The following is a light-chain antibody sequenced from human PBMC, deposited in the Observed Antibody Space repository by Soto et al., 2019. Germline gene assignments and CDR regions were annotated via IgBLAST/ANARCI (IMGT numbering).Light chain of an antibody. CDR3: QTWGTGFHVV. CDR1: SGHSSYA. CDR2: LNSDGSH. Sequence: QLVLTQSPSASASLGASVNLTCTLSSGHSSYAIAWHQQHPERGPRYLMNLNSDGSHSRGGGIPDRFSGSSSGAERYLTISSLQSEDEAHYYCQTWGTGFHVVFGGGTQLTVL. V-gene: IGLV4-69*01. J-gene: IGLJ2*01.